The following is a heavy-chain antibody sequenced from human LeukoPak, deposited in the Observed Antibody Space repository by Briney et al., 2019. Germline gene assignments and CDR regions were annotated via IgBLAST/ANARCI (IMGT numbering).Heavy chain of an antibody. CDR2: ISGSGGST. CDR1: GLTFSSYA. CDR3: AKAHERYSSSWYVETFDY. Sequence: SGGSLRFSCAASGLTFSSYAMSWVRQAPGKGREWVSAISGSGGSTYYADSVKGRFTISRDNSKNTLYLQMNSLRAEDTAVYYCAKAHERYSSSWYVETFDYWGQGTLVTVSS. V-gene: IGHV3-23*01. D-gene: IGHD6-13*01. J-gene: IGHJ4*02.